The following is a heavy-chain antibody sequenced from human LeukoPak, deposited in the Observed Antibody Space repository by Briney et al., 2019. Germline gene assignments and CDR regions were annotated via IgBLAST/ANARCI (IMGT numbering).Heavy chain of an antibody. CDR1: GGSISSHY. J-gene: IGHJ6*03. V-gene: IGHV4-59*11. Sequence: SETLSLTCTVSGGSISSHYWTWIRRSPVKELEWIGDISNSGSTSYNPSLKSRVTISIDTSKNQFSLKLSSVTAADTAVYYCGRDALVGYFSYYYMDVWGKGTTVTVSS. CDR3: GRDALVGYFSYYYMDV. D-gene: IGHD2-15*01. CDR2: ISNSGST.